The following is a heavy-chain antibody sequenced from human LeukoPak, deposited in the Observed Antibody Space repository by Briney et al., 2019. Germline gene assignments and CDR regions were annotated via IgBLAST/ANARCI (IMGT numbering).Heavy chain of an antibody. Sequence: PSETLSLTCTVSGGSTSSYYWSWIRQPPGKGLEWIGYIYYSGSTNYNPSLKSRVTISVDTSKNQFSLRLSSVTAADTAVYYCARTSGVFDYWGQGTLVTVSS. CDR3: ARTSGVFDY. D-gene: IGHD7-27*01. CDR1: GGSTSSYY. J-gene: IGHJ4*02. V-gene: IGHV4-59*01. CDR2: IYYSGST.